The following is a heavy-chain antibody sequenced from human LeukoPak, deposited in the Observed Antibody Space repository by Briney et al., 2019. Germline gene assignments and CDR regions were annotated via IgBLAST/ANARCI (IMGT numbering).Heavy chain of an antibody. CDR2: IKQDGSEK. Sequence: PRGSLRLSCAASGFTLRSHWMSWVRQAPGKGLEWVANIKQDGSEKYYVDSVKGRFTISRDNAKNSLYLQMNSLRAEDTAVYFCASRSGYISSWSAFDYWGQGTLVTVSS. CDR3: ASRSGYISSWSAFDY. CDR1: GFTLRSHW. J-gene: IGHJ4*02. D-gene: IGHD6-13*01. V-gene: IGHV3-7*05.